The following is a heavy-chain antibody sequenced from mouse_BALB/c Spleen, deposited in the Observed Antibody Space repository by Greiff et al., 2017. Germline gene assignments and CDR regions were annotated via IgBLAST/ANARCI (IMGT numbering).Heavy chain of an antibody. V-gene: IGHV5-17*02. D-gene: IGHD2-14*01. CDR2: ISSGSSTI. CDR3: ARNRPYFDY. Sequence: EVQVVESGGGLVQPGGSRKLSCAASGFTFSSFGMHWVRQAPEKGLEWVAYISSGSSTIYYADTVKGRFTISRDNPKNTLFLQMTSLRSEDTAMYYCARNRPYFDYWGQGTTLTVSS. CDR1: GFTFSSFG. J-gene: IGHJ2*01.